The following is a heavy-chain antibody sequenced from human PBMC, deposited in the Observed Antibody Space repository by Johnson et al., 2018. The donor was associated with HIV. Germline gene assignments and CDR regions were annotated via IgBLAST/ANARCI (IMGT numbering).Heavy chain of an antibody. CDR3: AKGAYAFDI. J-gene: IGHJ3*02. CDR1: GFTFSSYG. CDR2: ISYDGSNK. V-gene: IGHV3-30*18. Sequence: VQLVESGGGVVQPGRSLRLSCAASGFTFSSYGMHWVRQAPGKGLEWVAVISYDGSNKYYADSVKGRFTISRDNSKNTLYLQMNSLRAEDTAVYYCAKGAYAFDIWGQGTMVTVSS.